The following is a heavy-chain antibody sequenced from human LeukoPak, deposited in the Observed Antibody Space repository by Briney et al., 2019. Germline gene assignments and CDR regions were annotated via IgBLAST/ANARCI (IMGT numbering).Heavy chain of an antibody. J-gene: IGHJ4*02. Sequence: PSETLSLTCIVSGGSISSYYWSWIRQPPGKGLEWIGYIYYSGSTNYNPSLTSRATISVDTSKNQFSLKLSSVTAADTALYYCARTEGPTDYGAYFDYWGQGTLVTVSS. CDR3: ARTEGPTDYGAYFDY. CDR1: GGSISSYY. D-gene: IGHD4-17*01. V-gene: IGHV4-59*01. CDR2: IYYSGST.